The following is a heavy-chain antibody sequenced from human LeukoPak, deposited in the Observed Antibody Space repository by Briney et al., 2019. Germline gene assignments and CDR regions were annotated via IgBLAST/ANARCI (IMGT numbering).Heavy chain of an antibody. D-gene: IGHD2-2*02. J-gene: IGHJ5*02. CDR3: AKDLLSIRYCSSTSCYNP. V-gene: IGHV3-23*01. Sequence: GGSLRLSCAASGFTFSSYAMSWVRQAPGKGLGWVSAISGSGGSTYYADSVKGRFTISRDNSKNTLYLQMNSLRAEDTAVYYCAKDLLSIRYCSSTSCYNPWGQGTLVTVSS. CDR2: ISGSGGST. CDR1: GFTFSSYA.